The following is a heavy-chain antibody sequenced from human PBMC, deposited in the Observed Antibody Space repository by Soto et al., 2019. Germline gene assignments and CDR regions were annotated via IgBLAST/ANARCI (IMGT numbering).Heavy chain of an antibody. CDR3: ASGGSSGWSRYFDL. CDR2: IYYSGST. V-gene: IGHV4-59*01. CDR1: GGSISSYY. Sequence: QVQLQESGPGLVKPSETLSLTCTVSGGSISSYYWSWIRQPPGKGLEWIGYIYYSGSTNYNPSLKSRGTISVDTSKNHFSLKLSSVTAADTAVYYCASGGSSGWSRYFDLWGRGTLVTVSS. D-gene: IGHD6-19*01. J-gene: IGHJ2*01.